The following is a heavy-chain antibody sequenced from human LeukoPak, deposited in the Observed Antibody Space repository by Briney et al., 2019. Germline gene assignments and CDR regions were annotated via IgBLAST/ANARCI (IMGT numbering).Heavy chain of an antibody. Sequence: ASVKVSCKASGYTFTSYDINWVRQAPGQGLEWMGWINPNSGGTNYAQKFQGRVAMTRDTSISTAYMELSRLRSDDTAVYYCARETYYDSSGYYLPNWFDPWGQGTLVTVSS. D-gene: IGHD3-22*01. CDR1: GYTFTSYD. CDR2: INPNSGGT. V-gene: IGHV1-2*02. CDR3: ARETYYDSSGYYLPNWFDP. J-gene: IGHJ5*02.